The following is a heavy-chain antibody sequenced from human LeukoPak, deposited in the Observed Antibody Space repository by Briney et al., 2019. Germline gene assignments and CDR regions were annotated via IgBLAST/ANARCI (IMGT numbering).Heavy chain of an antibody. CDR2: INSDGSRI. CDR3: ASRYCSGGSCCGSVKDYWYFDL. V-gene: IGHV3-74*01. J-gene: IGHJ2*01. D-gene: IGHD2-15*01. CDR1: GFTFSSYW. Sequence: GGSLRLSCAASGFTFSSYWMHWVRQVPGKGLVWVSRINSDGSRISYADSVKGRFTISRDNAKNTLYLQMNSLRAEDTAVYYCASRYCSGGSCCGSVKDYWYFDLWGRGTLVTVSS.